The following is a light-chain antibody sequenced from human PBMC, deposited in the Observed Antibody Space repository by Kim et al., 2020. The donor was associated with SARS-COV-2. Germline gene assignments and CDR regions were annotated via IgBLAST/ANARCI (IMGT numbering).Light chain of an antibody. Sequence: DIQMTQSPSSLSASVGDRVTITCRTTQSISSHLNWYQQKPGKAPKLLIYAASSLESGVPSRFSGSGSGTEFTLTISSLQPDDFATYYCQQNNSYPCTFGHGTKVDIK. V-gene: IGKV1-39*01. CDR1: QSISSH. CDR2: AAS. CDR3: QQNNSYPCT. J-gene: IGKJ1*01.